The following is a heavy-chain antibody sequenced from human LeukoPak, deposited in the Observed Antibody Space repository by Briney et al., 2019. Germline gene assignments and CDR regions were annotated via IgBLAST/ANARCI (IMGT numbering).Heavy chain of an antibody. V-gene: IGHV1-69*05. D-gene: IGHD3-3*01. CDR2: IIPIFGTA. J-gene: IGHJ4*02. CDR1: GGTFSSYA. CDR3: ASYRYYDFWSGYYKGYFDY. Sequence: WASVKVSCKASGGTFSSYAISWVRQAPGQGLEWMGGIIPIFGTANYAQKFQGRVTITTDESTSTAYMELSSLRSEDTAVYYCASYRYYDFWSGYYKGYFDYWGQGTLVTVSS.